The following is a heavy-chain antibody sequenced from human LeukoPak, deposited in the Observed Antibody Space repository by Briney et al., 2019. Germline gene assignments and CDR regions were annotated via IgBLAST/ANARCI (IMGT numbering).Heavy chain of an antibody. Sequence: SETLSLTCTVSGGSISSYYWSWIRQPPGKGLEWIGYIYYSGSTNYNPSLKSRVTISLDTSKNQFSLKLNSVTAADTAVYYCASQGLGYCTGGSCPWFDYWGQGTLATVSS. CDR2: IYYSGST. J-gene: IGHJ4*01. D-gene: IGHD2-15*01. CDR3: ASQGLGYCTGGSCPWFDY. CDR1: GGSISSYY. V-gene: IGHV4-59*01.